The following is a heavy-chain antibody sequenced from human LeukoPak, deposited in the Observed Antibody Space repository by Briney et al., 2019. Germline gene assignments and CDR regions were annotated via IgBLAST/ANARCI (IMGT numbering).Heavy chain of an antibody. Sequence: ASVKASCKASGYTFTSYGISWVRQAPGQGLEWVGWISAYNGNTNYAQKLQGRVTMTTDTSTSTAYMELRSLRSDDTAVYYCARDQHIVVVPAAIRDIDYWGQGTLVTVSS. V-gene: IGHV1-18*01. J-gene: IGHJ4*02. CDR1: GYTFTSYG. CDR2: ISAYNGNT. CDR3: ARDQHIVVVPAAIRDIDY. D-gene: IGHD2-2*01.